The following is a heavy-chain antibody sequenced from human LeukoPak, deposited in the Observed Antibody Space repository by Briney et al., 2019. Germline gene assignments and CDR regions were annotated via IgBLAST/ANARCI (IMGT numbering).Heavy chain of an antibody. V-gene: IGHV3-11*01. D-gene: IGHD6-13*01. CDR1: GFTFSDYS. CDR2: ISSDGSSI. Sequence: GSLRLSCAASGFTFSDYSMTWIRQAPGKGLEWVSYISSDGSSIQYADSVKGRFTISRDNAKNSLFLQMSSLRVEDTAAYYCAREGSSSFDCWGQGTLVTVSS. CDR3: AREGSSSFDC. J-gene: IGHJ4*02.